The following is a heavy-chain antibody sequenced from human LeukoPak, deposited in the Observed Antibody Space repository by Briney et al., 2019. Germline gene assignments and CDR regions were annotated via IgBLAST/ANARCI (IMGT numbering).Heavy chain of an antibody. CDR1: GVTFSSYW. J-gene: IGHJ3*01. D-gene: IGHD5-18*01. CDR3: ARERNTAIVTAFDV. Sequence: PGGSLRLSCAASGVTFSSYWMSWVRQAPGKGLEWVANTKQDGSEKYYMDSVKGRFTISRDNAKNSLYLQMNSLRVEDTAVYFCARERNTAIVTAFDVWGQGTMVTVSS. V-gene: IGHV3-7*01. CDR2: TKQDGSEK.